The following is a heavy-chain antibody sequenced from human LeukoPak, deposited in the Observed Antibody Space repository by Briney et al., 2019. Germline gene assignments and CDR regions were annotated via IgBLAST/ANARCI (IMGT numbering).Heavy chain of an antibody. J-gene: IGHJ4*02. CDR1: GFTFSNYW. CDR2: IKQDGSEK. Sequence: PGGCLRLSCSAFGFTFSNYWMRWVRQAPGKGLEWVANIKQDGSEKYYVDSVKGRFPISRDNAKNSLYLQMNSLRAEDTAVYYCLNFDRIDYWGQGTLVTVSS. D-gene: IGHD3-9*01. CDR3: LNFDRIDY. V-gene: IGHV3-7*01.